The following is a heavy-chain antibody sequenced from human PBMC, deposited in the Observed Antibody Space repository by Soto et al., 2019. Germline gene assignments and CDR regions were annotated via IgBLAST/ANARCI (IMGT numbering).Heavy chain of an antibody. V-gene: IGHV1-8*01. J-gene: IGHJ4*02. CDR2: MNPYTGNT. Sequence: QVQLVQSGAEVKKPGASVKVSCKASGYTFATYDFAWVRQATGQGLEWMGWMNPYTGNTGYAQAFRGRLTMTRNTSITTAYMELSSLTSEDTAVYFCARESEDLTSNFDYWGQGTLVTVSS. CDR3: ARESEDLTSNFDY. CDR1: GYTFATYD.